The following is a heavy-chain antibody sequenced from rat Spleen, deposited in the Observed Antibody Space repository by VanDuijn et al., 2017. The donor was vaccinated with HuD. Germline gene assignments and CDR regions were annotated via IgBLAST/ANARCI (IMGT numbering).Heavy chain of an antibody. CDR2: ITNSGGST. J-gene: IGHJ2*01. CDR3: TTDKSYFDY. V-gene: IGHV5-27*01. CDR1: GFTFSNYG. Sequence: EVQLVESGGGLVQPGRSLKLSCAASGFTFSNYGMAWVRQAPTKGLEWVASITNSGGSTYYRDSVKGRFTISRDNAKSTLYLQMDSLRSEDTATYYCTTDKSYFDYWGQGVMVTVSS.